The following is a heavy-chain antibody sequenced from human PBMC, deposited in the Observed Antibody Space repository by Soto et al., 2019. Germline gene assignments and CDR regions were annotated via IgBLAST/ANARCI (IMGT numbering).Heavy chain of an antibody. CDR2: ITGGVGIT. J-gene: IGHJ4*02. D-gene: IGHD3-16*01. Sequence: EVQLLESGGGLVQPGGSLRLSCAASGFTFTPYAMSWVRQAPGKGLEWVSVITGGVGITYYADSVKGRFTISRDNSKNTLYLPMNSLRAEDTAVYSCANFQGGTFNKWYLHDWGQGTLVTVSS. CDR3: ANFQGGTFNKWYLHD. V-gene: IGHV3-23*01. CDR1: GFTFTPYA.